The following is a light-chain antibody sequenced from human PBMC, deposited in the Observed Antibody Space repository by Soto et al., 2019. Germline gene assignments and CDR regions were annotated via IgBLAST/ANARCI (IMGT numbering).Light chain of an antibody. CDR3: SSYTSSSTLV. CDR1: SSDVGLFNH. Sequence: QSVLTQPASVSVSPGQSITISCTGTSSDVGLFNHVSWYQQHPGRAPKLLIYEVTNRPAGVSNRFSGSKSGNTASLTISGLQAEDEADYYCSSYTSSSTLVFGSGTMVTVL. CDR2: EVT. J-gene: IGLJ1*01. V-gene: IGLV2-14*01.